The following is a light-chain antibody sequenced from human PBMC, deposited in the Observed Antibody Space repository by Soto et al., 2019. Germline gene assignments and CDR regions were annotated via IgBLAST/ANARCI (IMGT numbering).Light chain of an antibody. CDR2: GSS. Sequence: EIVLTQTPGTLSLSPGERATLSCRASQSVSSNYIGWYQQKAGQAPRLLMYGSSRRATGIPDRFSGSGSGTDFTLTISRLEPEDFAVYYCPEYGSPPYLFGQGTKLEIK. J-gene: IGKJ2*01. V-gene: IGKV3-20*01. CDR3: PEYGSPPYL. CDR1: QSVSSNY.